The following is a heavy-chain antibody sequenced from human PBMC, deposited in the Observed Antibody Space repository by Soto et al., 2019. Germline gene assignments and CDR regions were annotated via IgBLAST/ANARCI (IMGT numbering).Heavy chain of an antibody. CDR3: ARLGYCTGTSCYTFDS. Sequence: GESLKISCKGSGYSFTSYWIGWVRQRPGKGLERMGRINPSDSYTTYSPSFQGHVTISTDKSFSTAYLQWSGLKASDTAMYYCARLGYCTGTSCYTFDSWGQGTLVTVSS. CDR1: GYSFTSYW. CDR2: INPSDSYT. J-gene: IGHJ4*02. D-gene: IGHD2-2*02. V-gene: IGHV5-10-1*01.